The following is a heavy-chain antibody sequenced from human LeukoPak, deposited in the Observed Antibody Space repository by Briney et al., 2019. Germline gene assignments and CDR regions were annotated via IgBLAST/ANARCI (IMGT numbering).Heavy chain of an antibody. J-gene: IGHJ6*02. Sequence: GGSLRLSCAASGFTFSSYSMNWVRQAPGKGLEWVSSISSSSSYIYYADSVKGRFTISRDNAKNSLYLQMNGLRAADTAVYYCAPMAADTAMVGMDVWGQGTEVTVSS. V-gene: IGHV3-21*04. CDR3: APMAADTAMVGMDV. D-gene: IGHD5-18*01. CDR1: GFTFSSYS. CDR2: ISSSSSYI.